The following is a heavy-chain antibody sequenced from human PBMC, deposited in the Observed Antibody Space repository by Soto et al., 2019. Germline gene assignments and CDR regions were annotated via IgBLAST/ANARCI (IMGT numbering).Heavy chain of an antibody. V-gene: IGHV4-59*01. CDR2: IYYSGST. CDR1: GGSISSYY. D-gene: IGHD3-9*01. Sequence: SETLSLTCTVSGGSISSYYWSWIRQPPGKGLEWIGYIYYSGSTNYNPSLKSRVTISVDTSKNQFSLKLSSVTAADTAVYYCARGWYYDILTGYYRAYYFDYWGQGTLVTVSS. J-gene: IGHJ4*02. CDR3: ARGWYYDILTGYYRAYYFDY.